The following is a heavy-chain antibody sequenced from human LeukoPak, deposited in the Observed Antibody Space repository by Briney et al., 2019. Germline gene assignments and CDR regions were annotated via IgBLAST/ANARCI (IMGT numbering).Heavy chain of an antibody. CDR1: GYTFISYG. CDR2: ISAYNGNT. Sequence: ASVKVSCKASGYTFISYGISWVRQAPGQGLEWMGWISAYNGNTNYAQKLQGRVTMTTDTSTSTAYMELRSLRSDDTAVYYCARDNSMEDTAWWFDPWGQGTLVIVSS. CDR3: ARDNSMEDTAWWFDP. J-gene: IGHJ5*02. V-gene: IGHV1-18*01. D-gene: IGHD1-1*01.